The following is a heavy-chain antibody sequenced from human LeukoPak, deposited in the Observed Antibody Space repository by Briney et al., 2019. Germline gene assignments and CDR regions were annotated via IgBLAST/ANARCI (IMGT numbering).Heavy chain of an antibody. CDR2: IYYTGST. V-gene: IGHV4-59*01. D-gene: IGHD2-21*02. CDR1: GGSISTYY. CDR3: ARREGLVTAIDKSDVFDM. Sequence: SETLSLACTVSGGSISTYYWNWIRQPPGEGLEWIGYIYYTGSTKSNPSLKSRVTISLDTSKDQFSLNLSSVTAADSAVYYCARREGLVTAIDKSDVFDMWGEGTVVTVSS. J-gene: IGHJ3*02.